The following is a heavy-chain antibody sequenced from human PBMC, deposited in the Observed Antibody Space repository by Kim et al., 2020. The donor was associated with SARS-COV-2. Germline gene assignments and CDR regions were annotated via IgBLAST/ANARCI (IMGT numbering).Heavy chain of an antibody. CDR2: ISAYNGNT. J-gene: IGHJ5*02. CDR1: GYTFTSYV. CDR3: ARGSALVRQDWFDP. D-gene: IGHD6-6*01. V-gene: IGHV1-18*01. Sequence: ASVKVSCKASGYTFTSYVISWVRQAPGQGLEGMGWISAYNGNTNNAQKLQGRVTMTTDTSTSTAYMELRSLRSDDTAVYYCARGSALVRQDWFDPWGQGTLVTVSS.